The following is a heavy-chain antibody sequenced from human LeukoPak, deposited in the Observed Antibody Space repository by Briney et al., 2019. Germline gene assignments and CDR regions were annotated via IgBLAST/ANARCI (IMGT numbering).Heavy chain of an antibody. J-gene: IGHJ6*02. Sequence: GASVKVSCKASGGTFVSYALSWVRQAPGQGLEWMGGIIPILGTTNYAQKFQDRITITADASTSTAYMELSSLRPGDTAVYFCARRIQTTAAVTPTDYGMELWGQGTTVTVSS. CDR2: IIPILGTT. V-gene: IGHV1-69*13. CDR1: GGTFVSYA. CDR3: ARRIQTTAAVTPTDYGMEL. D-gene: IGHD4-17*01.